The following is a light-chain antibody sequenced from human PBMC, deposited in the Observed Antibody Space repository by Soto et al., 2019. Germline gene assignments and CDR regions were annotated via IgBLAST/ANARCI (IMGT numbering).Light chain of an antibody. CDR3: QQYYTTRCT. CDR1: QSVLYSSNNKNS. V-gene: IGKV4-1*01. CDR2: WAS. Sequence: DIVMTQSPDSLAVSLGERATINCKSSQSVLYSSNNKNSVAWYQQKTGQPPQLLIYWASTLESGVPDRFSGSASGTDVTLTIRSLQSEDAAVYYGQQYYTTRCTCGQGPKVESK. J-gene: IGKJ1*01.